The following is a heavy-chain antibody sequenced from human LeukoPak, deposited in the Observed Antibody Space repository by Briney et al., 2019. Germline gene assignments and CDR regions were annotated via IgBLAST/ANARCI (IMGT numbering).Heavy chain of an antibody. D-gene: IGHD3-10*01. Sequence: SETLSLTCTVSGGSISSSSYYWGWIRQPPGKGLEWIGEINHSGSTNYNPSLKSRVTISVDTSKNQFSLKLSSVTAADTAVYYCARSPPGGRVDYWGQGTLVTVSS. CDR2: INHSGST. CDR3: ARSPPGGRVDY. J-gene: IGHJ4*02. CDR1: GGSISSSSYY. V-gene: IGHV4-39*07.